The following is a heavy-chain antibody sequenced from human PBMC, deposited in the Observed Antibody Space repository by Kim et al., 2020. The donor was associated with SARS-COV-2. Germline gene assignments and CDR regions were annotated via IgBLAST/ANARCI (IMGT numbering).Heavy chain of an antibody. Sequence: GGSLRLSCAASGFTFSSYGMHWVRQAPGKGLEWVAVIWYDGSNKYYADSVKGRFTISRDNSKNTLYLQMNSLRAEDTAVYYCARDGRYYYGSGSYYNPYYGMDVWGQGTTVTVSS. CDR3: ARDGRYYYGSGSYYNPYYGMDV. J-gene: IGHJ6*02. CDR2: IWYDGSNK. V-gene: IGHV3-33*01. D-gene: IGHD3-10*01. CDR1: GFTFSSYG.